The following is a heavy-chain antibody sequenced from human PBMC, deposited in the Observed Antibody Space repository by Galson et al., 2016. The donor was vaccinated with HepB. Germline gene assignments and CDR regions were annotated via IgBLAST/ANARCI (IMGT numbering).Heavy chain of an antibody. Sequence: SLRLSCAASGFSFSSYAMSWIRQAPGKGLEWISYISASGSAIYYADSVKGRFTISRDNAEKSLSLQMNSLRAEDTALYYCASGYGSGWFSGIFDYWGQGILVTVSS. V-gene: IGHV3-11*04. D-gene: IGHD6-19*01. CDR2: ISASGSAI. CDR1: GFSFSSYA. CDR3: ASGYGSGWFSGIFDY. J-gene: IGHJ4*02.